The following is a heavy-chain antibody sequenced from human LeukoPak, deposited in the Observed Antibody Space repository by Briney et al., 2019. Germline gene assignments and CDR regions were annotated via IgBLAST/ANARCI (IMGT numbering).Heavy chain of an antibody. CDR2: IYYSGTT. V-gene: IGHV4-39*01. D-gene: IGHD3-3*02. CDR1: GGTISSSSYY. Sequence: PSETLSLTCTVSGGTISSSSYYWGWIRQPPGKGLDRIGCIYYSGTTYYNPSLKSRVTISVDTSKSQFSLRLTSVTAADTAVYYCARHVPFLEWLSSYYFDYWGQGTLVTVSS. CDR3: ARHVPFLEWLSSYYFDY. J-gene: IGHJ4*02.